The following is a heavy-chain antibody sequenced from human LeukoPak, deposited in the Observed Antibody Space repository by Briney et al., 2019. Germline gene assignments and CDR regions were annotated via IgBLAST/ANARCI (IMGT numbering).Heavy chain of an antibody. V-gene: IGHV3-23*01. D-gene: IGHD6-6*01. Sequence: TGGSLRLSCVASGFTFGSYALAWVRQAPGKGLEWVSTISSGAGSPFYADSVRGRFTISRDNSKNTLSLHMTSLRPEDTAVYYCVKGGSSSSEGGWGQGTLVTVSS. CDR1: GFTFGSYA. CDR2: ISSGAGSP. CDR3: VKGGSSSSEGG. J-gene: IGHJ4*02.